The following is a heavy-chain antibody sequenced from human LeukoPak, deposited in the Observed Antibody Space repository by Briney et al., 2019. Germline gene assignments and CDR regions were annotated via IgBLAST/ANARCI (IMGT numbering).Heavy chain of an antibody. Sequence: SETLSLTCAVFGGSFSGYYWSWIRQPPGKGLEWIGEINHSGSTNYNPSLKSRVTISVDTSKNQFSLKLSSVTAADTTVYYCARRGATTVVTEDAFDIWGQGTMVTVSS. CDR1: GGSFSGYY. V-gene: IGHV4-34*01. CDR3: ARRGATTVVTEDAFDI. D-gene: IGHD4-23*01. CDR2: INHSGST. J-gene: IGHJ3*02.